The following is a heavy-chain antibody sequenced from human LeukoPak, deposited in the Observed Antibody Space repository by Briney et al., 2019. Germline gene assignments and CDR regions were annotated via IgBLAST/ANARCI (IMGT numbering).Heavy chain of an antibody. J-gene: IGHJ4*02. Sequence: GGSPRLSCAASGFTFDDYAMHWVRQAPGKGLEWVSGISWNSGSIGYADSVKGRFTISRDNAKNSLYLQMNSLRAEDTALYYCAKDIYYDILTGSCYDYWGQGTLVTVSS. D-gene: IGHD3-9*01. CDR1: GFTFDDYA. CDR2: ISWNSGSI. CDR3: AKDIYYDILTGSCYDY. V-gene: IGHV3-9*01.